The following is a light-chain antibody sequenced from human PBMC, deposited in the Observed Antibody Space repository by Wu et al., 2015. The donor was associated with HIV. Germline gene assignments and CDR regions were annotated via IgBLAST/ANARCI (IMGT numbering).Light chain of an antibody. Sequence: DIQMIQSPSSVSASVGDRIIVTCRASHNIGNELGWYQQKSGEVPRLLIYAASNLEAGIPSRFAGSGSGTQFTLTISGLQPVDFATYYCRQGKSYPNTFGQGTNV. V-gene: IGKV1-12*01. J-gene: IGKJ1*01. CDR2: AAS. CDR1: HNIGNE. CDR3: RQGKSYPNT.